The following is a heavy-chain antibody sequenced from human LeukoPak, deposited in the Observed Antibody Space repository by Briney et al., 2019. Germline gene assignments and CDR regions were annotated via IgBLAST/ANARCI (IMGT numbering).Heavy chain of an antibody. D-gene: IGHD6-6*01. J-gene: IGHJ6*03. CDR1: GFTVSSNY. CDR2: IYSGGST. CDR3: ARDYSSSSPGPYYYYYKDV. Sequence: GGSLRLSCAASGFTVSSNYMSWVRQAPGKGLEWVSVIYSGGSTYYADSVKGRFTISRDNSKNTLYLQMNSLRAEDTAVYYCARDYSSSSPGPYYYYYKDVWGKGTTVTVSS. V-gene: IGHV3-66*02.